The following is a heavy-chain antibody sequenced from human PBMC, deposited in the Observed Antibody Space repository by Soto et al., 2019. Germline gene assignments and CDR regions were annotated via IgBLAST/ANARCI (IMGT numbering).Heavy chain of an antibody. D-gene: IGHD1-26*01. J-gene: IGHJ4*02. Sequence: GGSLNLSCVGSGFTFRNYGMHWVRQPPGKGLEWVALISDDGDKRYYADSVRGRLIISRDNSKDTLYLQMNSLGPDDTAVYFCAKARVRIVGANSFDYWGQGTPVTVS. V-gene: IGHV3-30*18. CDR3: AKARVRIVGANSFDY. CDR1: GFTFRNYG. CDR2: ISDDGDKR.